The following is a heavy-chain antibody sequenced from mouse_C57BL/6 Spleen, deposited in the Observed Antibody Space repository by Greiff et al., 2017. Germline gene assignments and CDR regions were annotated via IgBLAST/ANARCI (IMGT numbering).Heavy chain of an antibody. D-gene: IGHD2-4*01. CDR1: GFTFSSYA. CDR3: TRPLYYDYDVGYFDV. V-gene: IGHV5-9-1*02. Sequence: EVMLVESGEGLVKPGGSLKLSCAASGFTFSSYAMSWVRQTPEKRLEWVAYISSGGDYIYYADTVKGRFTISRDNARNTLYLQMSSLKSEDTAMYYCTRPLYYDYDVGYFDVWGTGTTVTVSS. CDR2: ISSGGDYI. J-gene: IGHJ1*03.